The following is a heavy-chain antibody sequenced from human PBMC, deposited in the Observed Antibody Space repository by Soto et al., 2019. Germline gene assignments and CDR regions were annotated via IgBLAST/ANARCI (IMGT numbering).Heavy chain of an antibody. D-gene: IGHD6-6*01. CDR1: VFSLDNAGMG. Sequence: QVTLRESGPVLVKPTETLTLTCSVSVFSLDNAGMGVSWIRQPPGKALEWHAHSFSAGRASYSTSLRSRLTITTDTPNSQVVLTMTNMLPVDTATYYCARIVEAVSIIEYYYDYWGPGTLVTVSS. CDR3: ARIVEAVSIIEYYYDY. CDR2: SFSAGRA. J-gene: IGHJ4*02. V-gene: IGHV2-26*01.